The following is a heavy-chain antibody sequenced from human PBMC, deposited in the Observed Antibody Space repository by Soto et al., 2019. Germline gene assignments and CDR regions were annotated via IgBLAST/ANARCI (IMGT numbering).Heavy chain of an antibody. Sequence: QVLLQESGPGQVKPSETLSLTCTVSGGSIGSYHWSWVRQPPGKGLEWIASVYYTGTTNYNPSLGSRLTISIDAPGNRFSMEITSVTAADTAIYYCARDTVLTGMFDFWGQGTLVTVSS. CDR1: GGSIGSYH. V-gene: IGHV4-59*01. J-gene: IGHJ4*02. D-gene: IGHD4-17*01. CDR3: ARDTVLTGMFDF. CDR2: VYYTGTT.